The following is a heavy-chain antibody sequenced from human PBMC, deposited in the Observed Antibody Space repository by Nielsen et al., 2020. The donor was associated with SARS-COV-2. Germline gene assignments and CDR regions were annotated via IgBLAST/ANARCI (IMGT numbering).Heavy chain of an antibody. Sequence: GESLKISCAASGFTFSSYAMSWVRQAPGKGLEWVSAISGSGGSTYYADSVKGRFTISRDNAKNSLYLQMNSLRAEDTAVYYCAREPVVWGSYRPPDYWGQGTLVTVSS. CDR1: GFTFSSYA. D-gene: IGHD3-16*02. CDR2: ISGSGGST. CDR3: AREPVVWGSYRPPDY. J-gene: IGHJ4*02. V-gene: IGHV3-23*01.